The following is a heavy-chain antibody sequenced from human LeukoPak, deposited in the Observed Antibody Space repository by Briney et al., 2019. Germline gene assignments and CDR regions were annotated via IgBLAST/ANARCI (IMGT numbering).Heavy chain of an antibody. V-gene: IGHV1-8*01. CDR1: GYTFSDYD. CDR2: INPNSGNA. J-gene: IGHJ6*03. Sequence: ASVKVSCKASGYTFSDYDINWVRQATGQGLEWMGWINPNSGNAGYAQKFQGRVTMTRNTSISTAYTELSSLRSEDTAVYYCARALAWGGSSYSYYYMDVWDKGTTVTVSS. CDR3: ARALAWGGSSYSYYYMDV. D-gene: IGHD1-26*01.